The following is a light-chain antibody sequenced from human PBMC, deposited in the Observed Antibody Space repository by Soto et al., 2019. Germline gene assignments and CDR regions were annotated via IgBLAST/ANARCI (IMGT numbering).Light chain of an antibody. CDR3: CSYAGSVV. J-gene: IGLJ2*01. V-gene: IGLV2-23*01. CDR2: EGS. CDR1: SSDVGSYNL. Sequence: QSVLTQPASVSGSPGQSITISCTGTSSDVGSYNLVSWYQQHPGKAPKLMIYEGSKRPSGVSNRFSGSKSVNTASLTISGLQAEDEADSYCCSYAGSVVFGGGIKLTVL.